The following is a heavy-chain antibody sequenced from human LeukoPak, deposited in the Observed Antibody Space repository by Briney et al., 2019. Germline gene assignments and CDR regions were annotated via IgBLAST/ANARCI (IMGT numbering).Heavy chain of an antibody. V-gene: IGHV4-4*07. Sequence: PSETLSLTCTVSGGSIDSYYWTWIRQPAGKGLEWIGRITFRGTTDYNPSLKSRVTMSTHTSKNQCYLMLTSLTAADTAVYYCARESRVFIGDGYFLDSWGPGTLITVSS. CDR1: GGSIDSYY. CDR3: ARESRVFIGDGYFLDS. J-gene: IGHJ4*02. CDR2: ITFRGTT. D-gene: IGHD3-22*01.